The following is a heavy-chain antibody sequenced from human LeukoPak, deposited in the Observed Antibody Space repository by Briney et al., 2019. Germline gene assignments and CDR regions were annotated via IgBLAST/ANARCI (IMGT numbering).Heavy chain of an antibody. D-gene: IGHD1-1*01. CDR3: AKGQELDDGVFDS. Sequence: GGSLRLSCAASGFTFTTYAMSWVRQAPGKGLEWVSALSGSGARTYYADSVKGRFIISRDKSKNMLFLQMNGLRAEDTAIYYCAKGQELDDGVFDSWGQGTLVTVSS. J-gene: IGHJ4*02. CDR1: GFTFTTYA. CDR2: LSGSGART. V-gene: IGHV3-23*01.